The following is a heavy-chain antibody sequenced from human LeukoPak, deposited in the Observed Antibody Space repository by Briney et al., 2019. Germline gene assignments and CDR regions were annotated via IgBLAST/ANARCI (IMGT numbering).Heavy chain of an antibody. D-gene: IGHD6-19*01. J-gene: IGHJ4*02. CDR2: ISSGGGTT. Sequence: GGSLRLSCAASGFTYCNYAMNWVRQAPGKGLEWVSGISSGGGTTYYADSVKGRFIISRDNSKNTLYLQMDSLRAEDTAIYYCTKAGIAVPATPDYWGQGTLVTVSS. CDR3: TKAGIAVPATPDY. V-gene: IGHV3-23*01. CDR1: GFTYCNYA.